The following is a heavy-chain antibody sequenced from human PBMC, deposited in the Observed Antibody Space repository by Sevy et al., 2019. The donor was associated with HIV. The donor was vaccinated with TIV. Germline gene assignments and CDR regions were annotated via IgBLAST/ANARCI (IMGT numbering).Heavy chain of an antibody. V-gene: IGHV3-30*18. CDR1: GFTFNFYG. CDR2: ISYDGNLK. J-gene: IGHJ6*02. D-gene: IGHD3-22*01. Sequence: GGSLRLSCAASGFTFNFYGMHWVRQAPGKGLEWVALISYDGNLKYYGDSAKGRFTISRDNSKNTLYLQMNSLRPEDTAVCYCVKAPNDYDNSGWAGLEVWGQWTTVTVSS. CDR3: VKAPNDYDNSGWAGLEV.